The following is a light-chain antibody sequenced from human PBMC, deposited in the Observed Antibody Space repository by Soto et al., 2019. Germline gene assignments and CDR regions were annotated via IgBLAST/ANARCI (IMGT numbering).Light chain of an antibody. CDR2: DAS. Sequence: MVMTQSPDTLSVCPGERAALSCRASQSVSSNLAWYQQKPGQAPRLLIYDASTRATGIPVRFRGSGSGTEFTLTISSLQSEDSAVYYCHQYNNWLALTFGGGTKVDIK. CDR3: HQYNNWLALT. V-gene: IGKV3-15*01. CDR1: QSVSSN. J-gene: IGKJ4*01.